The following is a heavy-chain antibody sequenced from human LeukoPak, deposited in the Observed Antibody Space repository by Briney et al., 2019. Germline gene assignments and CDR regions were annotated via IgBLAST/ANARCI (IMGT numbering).Heavy chain of an antibody. V-gene: IGHV3-23*01. J-gene: IGHJ4*02. Sequence: GGSLRLSCAASGFTFGIYGMTWVRQAPGKGLEWVSAIGAGGVNTYYADSVKGRFTISRDNSKNTLYLQMSSLGAEDTAVYFCAKTPKDYDSSGGGSFDYLGQGTLVTVSS. CDR2: IGAGGVNT. D-gene: IGHD3-22*01. CDR3: AKTPKDYDSSGGGSFDY. CDR1: GFTFGIYG.